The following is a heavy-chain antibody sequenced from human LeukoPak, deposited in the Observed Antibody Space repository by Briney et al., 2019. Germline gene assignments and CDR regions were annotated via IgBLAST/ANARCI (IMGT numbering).Heavy chain of an antibody. CDR1: GASISSGSYY. CDR3: ASDYFDRTGYYGFIY. J-gene: IGHJ4*02. CDR2: LYTSGST. V-gene: IGHV4-61*02. Sequence: KTSETLSLTCTVSGASISSGSYYWSWIRQPAGKGLEWIGRLYTSGSTNYNPSLKSRVSMSVDTSKKQFSLRLSSVTAADTAIYYCASDYFDRTGYYGFIYWGQGSLVTISS. D-gene: IGHD3-22*01.